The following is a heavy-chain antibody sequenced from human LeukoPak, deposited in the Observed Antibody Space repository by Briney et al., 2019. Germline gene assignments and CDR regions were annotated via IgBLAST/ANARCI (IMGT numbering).Heavy chain of an antibody. J-gene: IGHJ5*02. Sequence: AGGSLRLSCAASGFTFSSYWMSWVRQAPGKGLEWVANIKQDGSEKYYVDSVKGRFTISRDDAKNSLYLQMNSLRAEDTAVYYCARDVIDPDYGDYWFDPWGQGTLVTVSS. V-gene: IGHV3-7*01. CDR3: ARDVIDPDYGDYWFDP. CDR2: IKQDGSEK. D-gene: IGHD4-17*01. CDR1: GFTFSSYW.